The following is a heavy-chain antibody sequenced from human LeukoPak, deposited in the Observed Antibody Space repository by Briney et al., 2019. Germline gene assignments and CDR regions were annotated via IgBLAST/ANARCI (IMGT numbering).Heavy chain of an antibody. CDR1: GFTFSSYA. CDR2: ISGSGGST. V-gene: IGHV3-23*01. CDR3: AKNPFDIYCSSTSCYIDY. D-gene: IGHD2-2*02. Sequence: PGGSLRLSCAASGFTFSSYAMSWVRQAPGKGLEWVSAISGSGGSTYYADSVKGRFTISRDNSKNTLYLRMNSLRAEDTAVYYCAKNPFDIYCSSTSCYIDYWGQGTLVTVSS. J-gene: IGHJ4*02.